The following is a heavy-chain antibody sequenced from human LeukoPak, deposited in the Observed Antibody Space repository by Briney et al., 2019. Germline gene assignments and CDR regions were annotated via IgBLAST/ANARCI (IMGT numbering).Heavy chain of an antibody. CDR2: IRYDGTNK. V-gene: IGHV3-30*02. Sequence: GGSLRLSCAASGFTFSSYGMHWVRQAPGKGLEWVAFIRYDGTNKYYADSVKGRFTISRDNSKNTMYLQMDSLRAEDTAVYFCATGRDTAMVRLDYWGQGTLVTVSS. CDR3: ATGRDTAMVRLDY. D-gene: IGHD5-18*01. CDR1: GFTFSSYG. J-gene: IGHJ4*02.